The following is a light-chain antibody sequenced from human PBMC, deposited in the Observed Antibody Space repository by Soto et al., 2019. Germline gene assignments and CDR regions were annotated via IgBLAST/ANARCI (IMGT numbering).Light chain of an antibody. CDR1: HDISTY. Sequence: TQSPSLLSASVGDRVTITCRASHDISTYLAWYQQKPGQAPRLLIYGASTRATGIPARFSGSGSGTEFTLTISSLQSEDFAVYYCQQYNNWPPFTFGPGTKVDIK. J-gene: IGKJ3*01. CDR2: GAS. V-gene: IGKV3-15*01. CDR3: QQYNNWPPFT.